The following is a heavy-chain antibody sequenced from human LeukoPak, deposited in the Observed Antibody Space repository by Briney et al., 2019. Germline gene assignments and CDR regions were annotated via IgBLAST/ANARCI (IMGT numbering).Heavy chain of an antibody. CDR2: IYYSGST. V-gene: IGHV4-39*07. Sequence: SETLSLTCTVSGGSISSSSYYWGWVRQPPGKGLEWIGSIYYSGSTYYNPSLKSRVTISVDTSKNQFSLKLSSVTAADTAVYYCARDSSSWGGVDYWGQGTLVTVSS. CDR1: GGSISSSSYY. D-gene: IGHD6-13*01. CDR3: ARDSSSWGGVDY. J-gene: IGHJ4*02.